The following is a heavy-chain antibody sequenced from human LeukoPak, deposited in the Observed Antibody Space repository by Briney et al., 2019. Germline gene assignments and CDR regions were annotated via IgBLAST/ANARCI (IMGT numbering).Heavy chain of an antibody. Sequence: GGSLRLSCAASGFTFSSYWMSWVRQAPGKGLEWVANIKQDGSEKYYVDSVKGRFTISRDNAKNSLYLQMNSLRAEDTAVYYCARARQQLYYYYYMDVWGKGTTVTVSS. CDR2: IKQDGSEK. V-gene: IGHV3-7*01. D-gene: IGHD6-13*01. CDR1: GFTFSSYW. J-gene: IGHJ6*03. CDR3: ARARQQLYYYYYMDV.